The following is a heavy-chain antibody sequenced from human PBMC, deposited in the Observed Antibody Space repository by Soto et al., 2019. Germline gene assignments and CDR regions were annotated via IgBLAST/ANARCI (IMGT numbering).Heavy chain of an antibody. V-gene: IGHV4-34*01. CDR1: RWSRNREN. J-gene: IGHJ5*02. CDR3: ARGGITMVRGVRPRDWFDP. CDR2: INHSGST. D-gene: IGHD3-10*01. Sequence: SGTPYISRAVYRWSRNRENCSSILQPPGKGLEWIGEINHSGSTNYNPSLKSRVTISVDTSKNQFSLKLSSVTAADTAVYYCARGGITMVRGVRPRDWFDPWGQG.